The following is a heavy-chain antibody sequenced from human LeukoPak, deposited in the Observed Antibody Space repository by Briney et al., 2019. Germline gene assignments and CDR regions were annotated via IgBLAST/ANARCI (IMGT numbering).Heavy chain of an antibody. Sequence: GGSLRLSCAASGFTFSSYSMNWVRQAPGKGLEWVSYISSSSSTIYYADSVKGRFTISRDNAKNSLYLQMNSLRAEDTAVYYCARDQWSVTGRLWLDYWGQGMLVTVSS. V-gene: IGHV3-48*01. CDR1: GFTFSSYS. CDR2: ISSSSSTI. D-gene: IGHD6-19*01. CDR3: ARDQWSVTGRLWLDY. J-gene: IGHJ4*02.